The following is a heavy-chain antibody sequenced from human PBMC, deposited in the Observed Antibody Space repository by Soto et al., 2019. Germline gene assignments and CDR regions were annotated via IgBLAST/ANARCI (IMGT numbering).Heavy chain of an antibody. J-gene: IGHJ5*02. D-gene: IGHD2-2*01. CDR1: GASVTSHY. V-gene: IGHV4-59*08. CDR3: ARHLGDAVPAARRFDP. Sequence: PSETLSLTCSFSGASVTSHYLTWIRQSPEKGLEWIGYMHYTGFSHYNPSLKSRLTISVDRSKNQFSLNLSSVTAADTAVYYCARHLGDAVPAARRFDPWGQGTLVTVSS. CDR2: MHYTGFS.